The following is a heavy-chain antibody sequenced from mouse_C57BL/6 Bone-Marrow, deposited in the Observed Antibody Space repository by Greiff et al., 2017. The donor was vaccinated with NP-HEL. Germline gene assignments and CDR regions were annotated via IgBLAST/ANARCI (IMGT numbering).Heavy chain of an antibody. CDR1: GYSFTGYF. J-gene: IGHJ4*01. V-gene: IGHV1-20*01. CDR3: ARSHFSDYAMDY. CDR2: INPYNGDT. Sequence: EVQLQQSGPELVKPGDSVKISCKASGYSFTGYFMNWVMQSHGKSLEWIGRINPYNGDTFYNQKFKGKATLTVDKSSSPAHMELRSLTSEDSAVYYCARSHFSDYAMDYWGQGTSVTVSS.